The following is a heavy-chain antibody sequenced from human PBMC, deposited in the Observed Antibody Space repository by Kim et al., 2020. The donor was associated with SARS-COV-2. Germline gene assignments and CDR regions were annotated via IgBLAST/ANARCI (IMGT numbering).Heavy chain of an antibody. V-gene: IGHV1-2*06. CDR3: ARGRRLDYLDY. CDR1: GYTFTDHY. D-gene: IGHD3-16*01. Sequence: ASVKVSCKASGYTFTDHYIHWVRQAPGQGLEWMGRINPKSGGVNYARNVQDRVTMTRDTSISTAYMELTSLRSDDTAVYYCARGRRLDYLDYWGQGTVITVPS. CDR2: INPKSGGV. J-gene: IGHJ4*02.